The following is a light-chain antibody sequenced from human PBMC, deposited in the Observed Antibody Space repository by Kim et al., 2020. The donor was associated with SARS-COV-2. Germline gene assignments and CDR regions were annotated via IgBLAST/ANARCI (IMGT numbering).Light chain of an antibody. Sequence: RQRVTITWSGSRSNIGNNAVNWYQQHPGKAPKLLIYYDDQLPSGVSDRFSGSKSGSSASLAIGGLHSEDEADYYCAAWDDSLNGLVFGGGTQLTVL. CDR2: YDD. CDR3: AAWDDSLNGLV. J-gene: IGLJ3*02. V-gene: IGLV1-36*01. CDR1: RSNIGNNA.